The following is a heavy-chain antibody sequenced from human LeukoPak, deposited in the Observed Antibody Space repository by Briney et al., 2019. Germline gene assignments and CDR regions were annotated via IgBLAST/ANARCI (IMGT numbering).Heavy chain of an antibody. Sequence: PSETLSLTCAVYGGSFSGYYWSWIRQPPGKGLEWIGEINHSGSTNYNPSLKSRVTISVDTSKNQFSLKLSSVTAADTAVYYCARGSSGWYMKYYFDYWGQGTLVTVSS. CDR3: ARGSSGWYMKYYFDY. J-gene: IGHJ4*02. V-gene: IGHV4-34*01. D-gene: IGHD6-19*01. CDR1: GGSFSGYY. CDR2: INHSGST.